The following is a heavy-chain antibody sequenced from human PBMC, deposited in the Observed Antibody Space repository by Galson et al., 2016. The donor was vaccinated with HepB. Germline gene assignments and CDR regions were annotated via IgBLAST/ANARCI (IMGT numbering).Heavy chain of an antibody. V-gene: IGHV1-46*01. Sequence: GLQWMGTINPSADSTTYAHNFQGRVTMTRDTSTSTVYMELSSLRSEDTAVFYCARDRGNYDSTGYYFDYWGQGTLVTVSS. CDR3: ARDRGNYDSTGYYFDY. J-gene: IGHJ4*02. D-gene: IGHD3-22*01. CDR2: INPSADST.